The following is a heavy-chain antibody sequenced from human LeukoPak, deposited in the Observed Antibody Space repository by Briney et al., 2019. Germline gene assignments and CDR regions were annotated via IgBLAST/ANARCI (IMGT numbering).Heavy chain of an antibody. J-gene: IGHJ4*02. CDR3: ARLSSGWYGGFD. CDR2: INPNSGGT. V-gene: IGHV1-2*06. CDR1: GYTFTGYY. D-gene: IGHD6-19*01. Sequence: ASAKVSCKASGYTFTGYYMHWVRQAPGQGLEWMGRINPNSGGTNYAQKFQGRVTMTRDTSISTAYMELSRLRSDDTAVYYCARLSSGWYGGFDWGQGTLVTVSS.